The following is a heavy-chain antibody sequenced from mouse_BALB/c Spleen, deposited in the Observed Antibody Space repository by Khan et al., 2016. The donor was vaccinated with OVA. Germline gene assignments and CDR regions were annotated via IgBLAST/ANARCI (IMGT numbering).Heavy chain of an antibody. CDR1: GYSITTDYA. CDR2: IPYSGNT. V-gene: IGHV3-2*02. D-gene: IGHD1-1*01. Sequence: EVQLQESGPGLVKPSPSLSLTCTVTGYSITTDYAWNWIRQFPGKKLEWMGFIPYSGNTKYNPSLKSRTSITRDTSKNQFFLQLKSLTTEDTARDYCARVYGGDFDYWGQGTTLTVSS. CDR3: ARVYGGDFDY. J-gene: IGHJ2*01.